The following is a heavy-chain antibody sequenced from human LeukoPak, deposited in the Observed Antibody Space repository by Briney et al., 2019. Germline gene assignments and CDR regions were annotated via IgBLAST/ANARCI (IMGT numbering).Heavy chain of an antibody. D-gene: IGHD3-10*01. V-gene: IGHV1-18*01. Sequence: SVKVSCKASGYTFTSYGISWVRQAPGQGLEWMGWISAYNGNTNYAQKLQGRVTMTTDTSTSTAYMELRSLRSDGTAVYYCASRGLDGSGSYTYFDYWGQGTLVTVSS. J-gene: IGHJ4*02. CDR1: GYTFTSYG. CDR3: ASRGLDGSGSYTYFDY. CDR2: ISAYNGNT.